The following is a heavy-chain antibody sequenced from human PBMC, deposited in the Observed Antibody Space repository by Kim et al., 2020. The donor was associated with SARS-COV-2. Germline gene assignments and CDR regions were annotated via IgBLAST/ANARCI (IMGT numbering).Heavy chain of an antibody. J-gene: IGHJ2*01. CDR2: IYYSGST. D-gene: IGHD4-17*01. Sequence: SETLSLTCTVSGGSISSGGYYWSWIRQHPGKGLEWIGYIYYSGSTYYNPSLKSRVTISVDTSKNQFSLKLSSVTAADTAVYYCARGPNYGDYVHSGWYFDLWGRGTLVTVSS. CDR1: GGSISSGGYY. V-gene: IGHV4-31*03. CDR3: ARGPNYGDYVHSGWYFDL.